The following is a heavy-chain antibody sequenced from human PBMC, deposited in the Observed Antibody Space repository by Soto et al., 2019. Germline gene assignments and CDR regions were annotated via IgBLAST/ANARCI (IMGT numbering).Heavy chain of an antibody. Sequence: SETLSLTCTVSGGSISSGGYYRSWIRQHPGKGLEWIGYIYYSGSTYYNPSLKSRVTISVDTSKNQFSLKLSSVTAADTAVYYCASLRDSYNYRLLDDWGQGTLVTVAS. J-gene: IGHJ4*02. CDR1: GGSISSGGYY. V-gene: IGHV4-31*03. D-gene: IGHD5-12*01. CDR3: ASLRDSYNYRLLDD. CDR2: IYYSGST.